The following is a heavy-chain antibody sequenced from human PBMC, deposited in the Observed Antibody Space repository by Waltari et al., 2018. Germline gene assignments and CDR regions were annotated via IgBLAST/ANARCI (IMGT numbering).Heavy chain of an antibody. J-gene: IGHJ4*02. V-gene: IGHV1-18*01. CDR2: ISTYNGNT. CDR1: GYPFTTYG. CDR3: ARGNSHFDY. D-gene: IGHD6-13*01. Sequence: QVHLVQSGSEMKKTGASVKASCKASGYPFTTYGITWVRQAPGQGLEGMGWISTYNGNTNYAQNFQGRVTMTTDTSTSTAYMELRSLRSDDTAVYYCARGNSHFDYWGQGTLVPVSS.